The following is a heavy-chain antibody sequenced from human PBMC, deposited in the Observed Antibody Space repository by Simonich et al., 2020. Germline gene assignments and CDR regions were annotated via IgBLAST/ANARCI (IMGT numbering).Heavy chain of an antibody. Sequence: QVQLQQWGAGLLKPSETLSLTCAVYGGSFSGYYWSWFRQPPGKGRERIGEINHSGSTNYNPSLKSRVTISVDTSKNQFSLKLSSVTAADTAVYYCARHLQLGPFDYWGQGTLVTVSS. V-gene: IGHV4-34*01. CDR3: ARHLQLGPFDY. CDR1: GGSFSGYY. J-gene: IGHJ4*02. CDR2: INHSGST. D-gene: IGHD1-1*01.